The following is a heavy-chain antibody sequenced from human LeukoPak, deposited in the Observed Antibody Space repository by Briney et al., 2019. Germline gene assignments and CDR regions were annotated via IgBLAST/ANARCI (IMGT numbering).Heavy chain of an antibody. Sequence: GGSLRLSCAASGFTFSSYEMNWVRQAPGEGLEWVSYISSSGSTIYYADSVKGRFTISRDNAKNSLYLQMNSLRAEDTAVYYCARDCRYQLLGPGRLLNYYYYGMDVWGKGTTVTVSS. J-gene: IGHJ6*04. D-gene: IGHD2-2*01. CDR1: GFTFSSYE. CDR2: ISSSGSTI. V-gene: IGHV3-48*03. CDR3: ARDCRYQLLGPGRLLNYYYYGMDV.